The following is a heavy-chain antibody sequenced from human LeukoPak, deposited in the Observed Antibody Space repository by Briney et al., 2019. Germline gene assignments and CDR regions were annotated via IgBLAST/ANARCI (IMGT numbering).Heavy chain of an antibody. CDR2: IYYSGST. Sequence: SETLSLTCTVSGGSISSYYWSWIRQPPGKGLEWIGYIYYSGSTNYNPSLKSRVTISVDTSKNQLSLKLSSVTAADTAVYYCARTGYNYGTPLNYWGQGTLVTVSS. CDR3: ARTGYNYGTPLNY. J-gene: IGHJ4*02. CDR1: GGSISSYY. V-gene: IGHV4-59*08. D-gene: IGHD5-18*01.